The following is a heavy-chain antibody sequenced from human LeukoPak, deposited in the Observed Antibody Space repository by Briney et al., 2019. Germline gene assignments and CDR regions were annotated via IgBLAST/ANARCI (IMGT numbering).Heavy chain of an antibody. Sequence: PGGSLRLSCTASEFTFADYAMTWGRQAPGRGLEWVGFIRSKAFGGTAEYAASVKGRFTISRDDSKSITYLQMNSLKTEDTAMYYCTRAPYSNYVNLDYWGQGTLVTVSS. D-gene: IGHD4-11*01. CDR2: IRSKAFGGTA. V-gene: IGHV3-49*04. CDR1: EFTFADYA. CDR3: TRAPYSNYVNLDY. J-gene: IGHJ4*02.